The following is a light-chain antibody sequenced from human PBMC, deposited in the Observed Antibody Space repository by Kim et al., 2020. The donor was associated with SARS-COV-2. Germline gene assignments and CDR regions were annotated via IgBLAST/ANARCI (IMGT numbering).Light chain of an antibody. V-gene: IGKV1-39*01. CDR1: QDINSF. Sequence: DIQMTQSPSSLSASKGDRVTISCRASQDINSFLSWFHEKPGKAPRPLVYAISTLQSGVPPRFSASGSGTDFTLTISSLRPEDFGTYFCQQSFSTPWTFGQGTKVDIK. CDR2: AIS. CDR3: QQSFSTPWT. J-gene: IGKJ1*01.